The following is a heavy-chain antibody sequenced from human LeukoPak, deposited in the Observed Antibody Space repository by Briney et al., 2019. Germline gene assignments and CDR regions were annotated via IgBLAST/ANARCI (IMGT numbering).Heavy chain of an antibody. J-gene: IGHJ3*02. CDR3: ARDSSGSESAFDI. CDR1: GFTFSSYS. CDR2: ISSSSSYI. V-gene: IGHV3-21*01. Sequence: GGSLRLSCAASGFTFSSYSMNWVRQAPGKGLECVSSISSSSSYIYYADSVKGRFTISRDNAKNSLYLQMNSLRAEDTAVYYCARDSSGSESAFDIWGQGTMVTVSS. D-gene: IGHD6-19*01.